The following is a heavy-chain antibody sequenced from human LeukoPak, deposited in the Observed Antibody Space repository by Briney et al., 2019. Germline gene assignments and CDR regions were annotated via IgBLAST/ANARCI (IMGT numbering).Heavy chain of an antibody. Sequence: PGGSLRLSCAASGFTFDKAWMTWVRQAPGKGLEWVSSISSSSSYIYYADSVKGRFTISRDNAKNSLYLQMNSLRAEDTAVYYCASYDYVWGGQEAFDIWGQGTMVTISS. D-gene: IGHD3-16*01. J-gene: IGHJ3*02. CDR3: ASYDYVWGGQEAFDI. CDR1: GFTFDKAW. V-gene: IGHV3-21*01. CDR2: ISSSSSYI.